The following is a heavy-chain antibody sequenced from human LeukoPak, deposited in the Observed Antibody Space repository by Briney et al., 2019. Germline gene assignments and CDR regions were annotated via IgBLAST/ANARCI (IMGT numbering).Heavy chain of an antibody. CDR3: ARVVYYGMNYYGMDV. J-gene: IGHJ6*02. CDR2: IIPILGIA. CDR1: GGTFSSYA. V-gene: IGHV1-69*04. D-gene: IGHD3-10*01. Sequence: GASVKVSCKASGGTFSSYAISWVRQAPGQGLEWMGRIIPILGIANYAQKFQGRVTITADKSTSTAYMELSSLRSEDTAVYYWARVVYYGMNYYGMDVWGQGTTVTVSS.